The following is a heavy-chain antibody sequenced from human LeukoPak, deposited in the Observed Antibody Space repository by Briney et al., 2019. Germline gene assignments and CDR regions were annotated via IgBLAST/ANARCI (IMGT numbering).Heavy chain of an antibody. Sequence: ASVKVSCKASGYTFTSYGISWVRQAPGQGLEWMGWISAYNGNTNYAQKLQGRVTMTTDTSTSTAYMELRSLRSDDTAGYYCARGSAFTFGGVIVRYGFYDYWGQGTLVTVSS. CDR1: GYTFTSYG. V-gene: IGHV1-18*01. D-gene: IGHD3-16*02. CDR2: ISAYNGNT. CDR3: ARGSAFTFGGVIVRYGFYDY. J-gene: IGHJ4*02.